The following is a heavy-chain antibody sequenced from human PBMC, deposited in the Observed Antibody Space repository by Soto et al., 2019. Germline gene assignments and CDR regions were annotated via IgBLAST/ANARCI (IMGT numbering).Heavy chain of an antibody. Sequence: PSETLSLTCAVYGGSFSGYYWSWIRQPPGKGLEWIGEINHSGSTNYNPSLKSRVTISVDTSKNQFSLKLSSVTAADTAVYYCARGGPRAYRYWGQGTLVTVSS. CDR2: INHSGST. V-gene: IGHV4-34*01. CDR3: ARGGPRAYRY. D-gene: IGHD3-16*02. J-gene: IGHJ4*02. CDR1: GGSFSGYY.